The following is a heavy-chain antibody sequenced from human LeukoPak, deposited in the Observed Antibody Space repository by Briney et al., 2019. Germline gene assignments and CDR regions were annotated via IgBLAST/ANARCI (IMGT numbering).Heavy chain of an antibody. V-gene: IGHV1-2*02. CDR1: GYTFTGYY. J-gene: IGHJ4*02. CDR2: NNPNSGGT. CDR3: ARDRSFDY. Sequence: ASFKIFCNASGYTFTGYYIHCVRQAPGQGLEWMGWNNPNSGGTNYAQKFQGRVTMTRDTSISTAYMELSRLRSDDTAVYYCARDRSFDYWGQGTLVTVSS.